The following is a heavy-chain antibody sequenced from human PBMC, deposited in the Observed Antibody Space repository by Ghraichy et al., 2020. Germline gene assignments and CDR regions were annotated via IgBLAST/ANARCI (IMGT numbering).Heavy chain of an antibody. Sequence: GSLRLSCAVSGFIFSNSWMSWVRQTPGKGLERVANIKGDGSEIYYVDSVKGRFTISRDNAKNSLNLQMNSLRAEDTAVYYCARLIDRAPDYWGQGTLVTVSP. J-gene: IGHJ4*02. CDR2: IKGDGSEI. D-gene: IGHD3-22*01. CDR1: GFIFSNSW. CDR3: ARLIDRAPDY. V-gene: IGHV3-7*01.